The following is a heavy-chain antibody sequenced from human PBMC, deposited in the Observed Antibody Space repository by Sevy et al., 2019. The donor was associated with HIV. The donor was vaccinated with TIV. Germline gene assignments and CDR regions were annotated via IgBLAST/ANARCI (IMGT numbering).Heavy chain of an antibody. CDR3: AKDHCSSTSCYGYYFDY. J-gene: IGHJ4*02. V-gene: IGHV3-30*02. CDR2: IRYDGSNK. CDR1: GFTFSSYG. Sequence: GGSLRLSCAASGFTFSSYGMHWVRQAPGKGLEWVVFIRYDGSNKYYADSVKGRFTISRDNSKNTLYLQMNSLRAEDTAVYYCAKDHCSSTSCYGYYFDYWGQGTLVTVSS. D-gene: IGHD2-2*01.